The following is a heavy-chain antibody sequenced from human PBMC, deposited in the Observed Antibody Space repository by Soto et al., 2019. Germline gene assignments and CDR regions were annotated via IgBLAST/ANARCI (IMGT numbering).Heavy chain of an antibody. CDR2: IYDTDST. J-gene: IGHJ4*02. CDR1: GGSFSRYY. D-gene: IGHD5-12*01. V-gene: IGHV4-59*08. CDR3: ARQRRYVGRDGYNLHFDY. Sequence: QVHLQESGPGLVKPSETLSLSCTVSGGSFSRYYWSWIRQPPGKGLEWIGYIYDTDSTKYNPSLKSRVTISVDTSKNQFSLQLTDVTAADTAIYYCARQRRYVGRDGYNLHFDYWGQGTLVSVSS.